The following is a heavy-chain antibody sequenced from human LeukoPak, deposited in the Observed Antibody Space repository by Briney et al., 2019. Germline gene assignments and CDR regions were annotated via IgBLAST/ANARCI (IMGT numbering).Heavy chain of an antibody. Sequence: GGSLRLSCAASGFTFSSYSVNWVRQAPGKGLEWVAYISSSSSPIYYADFVKGRFTISRDNAKSSLYLEMNSLTAEDTAVYYCARKLLRADYYYIDVWGKGTTVTVSS. CDR1: GFTFSSYS. J-gene: IGHJ6*03. CDR3: ARKLLRADYYYIDV. CDR2: ISSSSSPI. V-gene: IGHV3-48*01. D-gene: IGHD4-23*01.